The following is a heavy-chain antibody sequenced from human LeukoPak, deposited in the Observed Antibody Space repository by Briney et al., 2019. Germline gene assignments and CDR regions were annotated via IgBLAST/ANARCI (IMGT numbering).Heavy chain of an antibody. D-gene: IGHD6-13*01. CDR3: ARGHIAAGDY. J-gene: IGHJ4*02. V-gene: IGHV3-48*03. CDR2: ISSSGSTI. Sequence: PGGSLTVSRAASGWTFSSYGRNWGRQAPGKGLEWVSYISSSGSTIYYADSVKGRFTISRDNAKNSLYLQMNSLRAEDTAVYYCARGHIAAGDYWGQGTLVTVSS. CDR1: GWTFSSYG.